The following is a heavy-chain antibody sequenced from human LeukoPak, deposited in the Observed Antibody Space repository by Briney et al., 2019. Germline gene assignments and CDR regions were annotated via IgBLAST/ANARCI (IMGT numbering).Heavy chain of an antibody. CDR1: GGSISSGSYY. CDR2: IYTSGST. V-gene: IGHV4-61*02. D-gene: IGHD3-9*01. J-gene: IGHJ4*02. CDR3: ARGRYTTE. Sequence: SETLSLTCTVSGGSISSGSYYWSWIRQPAGKGLEWIGRIYTSGSTNYNPSLKSRVTISVDTPKNQFSLKLSSVTAADTAVYYCARGRYTTEWGQGTLVTVSS.